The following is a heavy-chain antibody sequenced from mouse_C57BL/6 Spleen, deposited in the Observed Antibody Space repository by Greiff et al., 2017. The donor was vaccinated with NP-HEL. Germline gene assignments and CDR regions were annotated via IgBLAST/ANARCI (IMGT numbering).Heavy chain of an antibody. CDR3: ARGGNYYDYFDY. J-gene: IGHJ2*01. CDR2: ISGGGGNT. CDR1: GFTFSSYT. Sequence: EVMLVESGGGLVKPGGSLKLSCAASGFTFSSYTMSWVRQTPEKRLEWVATISGGGGNTYYPDSVKGRFTISRDNAKNTLYLQMSSLRSEDTALYHCARGGNYYDYFDYWGQGTTLTVSS. D-gene: IGHD2-4*01. V-gene: IGHV5-9*01.